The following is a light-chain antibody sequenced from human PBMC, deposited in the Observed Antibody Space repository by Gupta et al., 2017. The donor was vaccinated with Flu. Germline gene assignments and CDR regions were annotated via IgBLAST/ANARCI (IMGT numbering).Light chain of an antibody. CDR1: QSVSSSY. CDR2: GAS. V-gene: IGKV3-20*01. Sequence: DIVLTQSPGTLSWSPGERATLSCRASQSVSSSYVAWYQQKPGQDPRLLSYGASSRATGIPDRISGSGSGTDFTLTISSLEPEDYAVYYCQQYGSTPPYRFGQGTKLEIK. J-gene: IGKJ2*03. CDR3: QQYGSTPPYR.